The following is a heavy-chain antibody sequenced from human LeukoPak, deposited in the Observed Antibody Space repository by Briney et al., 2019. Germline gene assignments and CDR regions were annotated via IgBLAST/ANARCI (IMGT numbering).Heavy chain of an antibody. CDR2: IKQDGSEK. Sequence: GGSLRLSCAASGFTFSSYWMSWVRQAPGKGLEWVANIKQDGSEKYYVDSVKGRFTISRDNAKNSLYLQMNSLRAEDTAVYYCTTARSGSYSPFDYWGQGTLVTVSS. D-gene: IGHD1-26*01. V-gene: IGHV3-7*01. CDR1: GFTFSSYW. CDR3: TTARSGSYSPFDY. J-gene: IGHJ4*02.